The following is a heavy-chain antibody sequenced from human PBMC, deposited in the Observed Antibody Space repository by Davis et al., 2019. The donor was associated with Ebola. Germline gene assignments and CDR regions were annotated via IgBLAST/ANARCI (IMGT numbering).Heavy chain of an antibody. CDR1: GGSFSGYY. Sequence: MPSETLSLTCAVYGGSFSGYYWSWIRQPPGKGLEWIGEINHSGSTNYNPSLKGRVTISVDTSKKQFSLKLSSVTAADTAVYYCARRSNSPFDYWGQGTLVTVSS. CDR3: ARRSNSPFDY. CDR2: INHSGST. D-gene: IGHD6-6*01. J-gene: IGHJ4*02. V-gene: IGHV4-34*01.